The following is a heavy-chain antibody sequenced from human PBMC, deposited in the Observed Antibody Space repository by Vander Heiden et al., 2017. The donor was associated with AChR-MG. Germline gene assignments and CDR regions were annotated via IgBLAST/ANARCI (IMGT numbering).Heavy chain of an antibody. V-gene: IGHV3-21*01. Sequence: ELQLVDSGGGLVKPGGSLRLSCPAPGSTFSSYSMNWVRQAPGKGLGWVSSISSSSSYIYYADAVKGRFTISRDNAKNSLYLQMNSMRAEDTAVYYCARENCGGDCYSDYWCQGTLVTVSS. J-gene: IGHJ4*02. D-gene: IGHD2-21*02. CDR1: GSTFSSYS. CDR3: ARENCGGDCYSDY. CDR2: ISSSSSYI.